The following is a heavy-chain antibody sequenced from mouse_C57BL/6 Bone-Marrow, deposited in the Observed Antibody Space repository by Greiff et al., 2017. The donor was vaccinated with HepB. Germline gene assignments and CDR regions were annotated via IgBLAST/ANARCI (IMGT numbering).Heavy chain of an antibody. CDR1: GFTFTDYY. Sequence: EVNVVESGGGLVQPGGSLSLSCAASGFTFTDYYMSWVRQPPGKALEWLGFIRNKANGYTTEYSASVKGRFTISRDNSQSILYLQMNALRAEDSATYYCARTTVVTMDYWGQGTSVTVSS. CDR3: ARTTVVTMDY. D-gene: IGHD1-1*01. CDR2: IRNKANGYTT. J-gene: IGHJ4*01. V-gene: IGHV7-3*01.